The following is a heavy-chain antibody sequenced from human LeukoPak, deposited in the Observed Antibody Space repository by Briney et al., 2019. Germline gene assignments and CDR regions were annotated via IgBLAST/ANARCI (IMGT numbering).Heavy chain of an antibody. CDR1: GFSFGSYA. V-gene: IGHV3-23*01. J-gene: IGHJ4*02. CDR3: ARIVGYCSSTSCDY. CDR2: ITTGGETA. Sequence: GGSLRLSCAGSGFSFGSYAMNWVRQSPEKGLEWVSLITTGGETAYYADSVKGRFTISRDNSKNTLYLQMNSLRAEDTAVYYCARIVGYCSSTSCDYWGQGTLVTVSS. D-gene: IGHD2-2*01.